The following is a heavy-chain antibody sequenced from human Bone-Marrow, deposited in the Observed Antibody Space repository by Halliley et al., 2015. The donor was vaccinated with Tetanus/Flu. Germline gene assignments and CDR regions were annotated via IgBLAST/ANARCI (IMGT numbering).Heavy chain of an antibody. CDR2: ISSSGNTR. V-gene: IGHV3-11*01. CDR3: GRDCSGGRCSGPPASDF. J-gene: IGHJ4*02. D-gene: IGHD2-15*01. CDR1: GFSFGDYY. Sequence: SLRLSCAASGFSFGDYYMNWIRQAPGKGLEWVAYISSSGNTRYYADSVKGRFTISRENAENSVFLQMSSLTVADTAIYYCGRDCSGGRCSGPPASDFLGQGTLVTVSS.